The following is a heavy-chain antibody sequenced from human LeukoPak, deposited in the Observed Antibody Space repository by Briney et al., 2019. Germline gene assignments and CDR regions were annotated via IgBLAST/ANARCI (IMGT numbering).Heavy chain of an antibody. CDR1: GFTFSSYW. CDR3: ARDGTAAGLYFDL. Sequence: GGSLRLSCAVSGFTFSSYWINWVRQAPGKGLEWVASIRQDGGEKSYVDSVKGRFTISGDNTKNSLYLQMSSLRAEDTAVYYCARDGTAAGLYFDLWGQGTLVTVSS. J-gene: IGHJ4*01. D-gene: IGHD6-13*01. CDR2: IRQDGGEK. V-gene: IGHV3-7*01.